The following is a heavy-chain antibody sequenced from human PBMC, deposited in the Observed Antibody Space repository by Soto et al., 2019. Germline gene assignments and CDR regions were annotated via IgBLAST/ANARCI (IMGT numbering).Heavy chain of an antibody. CDR3: ARDPRNSSGWTGYFDY. J-gene: IGHJ4*02. CDR2: ISYDGSNK. D-gene: IGHD6-19*01. V-gene: IGHV3-30-3*01. CDR1: GFTFSSYA. Sequence: GGSLRLSCAASGFTFSSYAMHWVRQAPGKGLEWVAVISYDGSNKYYADSVKGRFTISRDNSKNTLYLQMNSLRAEDTVVYYCARDPRNSSGWTGYFDYWGQGTLVTVSS.